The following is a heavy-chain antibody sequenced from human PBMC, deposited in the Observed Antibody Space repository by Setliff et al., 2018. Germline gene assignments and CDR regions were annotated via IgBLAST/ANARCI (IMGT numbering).Heavy chain of an antibody. CDR2: VHYSGYT. J-gene: IGHJ4*02. CDR1: GGSFSTYF. CDR3: ARGGLAAANKKGVFEY. V-gene: IGHV4-34*01. D-gene: IGHD6-13*01. Sequence: ASETLSLTCAVYGGSFSTYFWSWIRQPPGKGMEWIGSVHYSGYTYYNPSLQSRVTISVDMSKNQFALNLRSVTAADSAVYYCARGGLAAANKKGVFEYWGQGTLVTVSS.